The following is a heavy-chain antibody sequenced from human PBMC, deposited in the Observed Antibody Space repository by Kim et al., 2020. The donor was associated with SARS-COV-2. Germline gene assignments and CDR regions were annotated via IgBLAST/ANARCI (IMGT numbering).Heavy chain of an antibody. CDR3: ARKGPATYWYFDL. CDR2: INPNSGGT. CDR1: GYTFTGYY. Sequence: ASVKVSCKASGYTFTGYYMHWVRQAPGQGLEWMGRINPNSGGTNYAQKFQGRVTMTRDTSISTAYMELSRLRSDDTAVYYCARKGPATYWYFDLWGRGTLVTVSS. D-gene: IGHD2-15*01. V-gene: IGHV1-2*06. J-gene: IGHJ2*01.